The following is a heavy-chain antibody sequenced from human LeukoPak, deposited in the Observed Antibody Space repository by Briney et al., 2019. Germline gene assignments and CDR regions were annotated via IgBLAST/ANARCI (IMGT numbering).Heavy chain of an antibody. D-gene: IGHD4-17*01. V-gene: IGHV1-69*13. CDR1: GGTFSRYA. J-gene: IGHJ5*02. CDR2: IIPIFGTA. Sequence: ASVKVSCKASGGTFSRYAISWVRQAPGQGLEWMGGIIPIFGTANYAQKFQGRVTITADGSASTAYMELSSLRSEDTAVYYCARGTRTVTTDWFDPWGQGTLVTVSS. CDR3: ARGTRTVTTDWFDP.